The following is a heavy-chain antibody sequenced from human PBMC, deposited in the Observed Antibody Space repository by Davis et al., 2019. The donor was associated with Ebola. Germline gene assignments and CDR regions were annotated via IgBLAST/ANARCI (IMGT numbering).Heavy chain of an antibody. V-gene: IGHV7-4-1*02. J-gene: IGHJ3*02. D-gene: IGHD3-22*01. Sequence: ASVKVSCKASGYTFTSYAMNWVRQAPGQGLEWMGWINTNTGNPTYAQGFTGRFVFSLDTSVSTAYLQISSLKAEDTAVYYCARSYYYDDPNAFDIWGQGTMVTVSS. CDR2: INTNTGNP. CDR3: ARSYYYDDPNAFDI. CDR1: GYTFTSYA.